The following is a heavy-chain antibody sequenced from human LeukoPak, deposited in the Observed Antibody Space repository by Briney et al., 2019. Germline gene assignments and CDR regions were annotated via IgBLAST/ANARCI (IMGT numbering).Heavy chain of an antibody. D-gene: IGHD1-26*01. V-gene: IGHV4-39*01. CDR1: GDITHY. CDR2: IYFSGSV. Sequence: SETLSLTCTVSGDITHYWGWIRQPPGKGLECIGSIYFSGSVYYNPSLRSRVTMSLDTSTKQLSLKLTSVTAADTAIYYCAKHNGGGIVSYVAPGPPDYFDHWGRGALVTVSS. J-gene: IGHJ4*02. CDR3: AKHNGGGIVSYVAPGPPDYFDH.